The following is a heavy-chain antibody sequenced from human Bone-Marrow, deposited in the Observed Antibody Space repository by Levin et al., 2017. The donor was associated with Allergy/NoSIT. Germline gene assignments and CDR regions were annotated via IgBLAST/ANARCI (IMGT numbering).Heavy chain of an antibody. CDR1: GDTISSYD. D-gene: IGHD6-6*01. Sequence: GESLKISCKASGDTISSYDINWVRQASGQGLEWMGWMNPKSGNTVYAQKFQGRVTMTRNTSISTAYMDLSSLRSDDTAVYYCATGQGHLVGPPWGQGTLVTVSS. J-gene: IGHJ5*02. CDR2: MNPKSGNT. CDR3: ATGQGHLVGPP. V-gene: IGHV1-8*01.